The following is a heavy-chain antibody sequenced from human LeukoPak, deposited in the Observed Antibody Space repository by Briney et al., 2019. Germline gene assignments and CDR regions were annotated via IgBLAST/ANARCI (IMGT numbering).Heavy chain of an antibody. CDR3: ARDLWDSSGYYYVDY. CDR1: GGSISSGGYY. D-gene: IGHD3-22*01. V-gene: IGHV4-30-4*08. J-gene: IGHJ4*02. Sequence: SETLSLTCTVSGGSISSGGYYWSWIRQHPGKGLEWIGYIYYSGSTYYNPSLKSRVTISVDTSKNQFSLKLSSVTAADTAVYYCARDLWDSSGYYYVDYWGQGTLVTVSS. CDR2: IYYSGST.